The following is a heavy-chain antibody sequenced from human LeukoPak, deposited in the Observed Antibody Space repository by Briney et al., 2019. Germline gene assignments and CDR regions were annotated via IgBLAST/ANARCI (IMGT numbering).Heavy chain of an antibody. D-gene: IGHD3-10*01. CDR2: IYTSGST. J-gene: IGHJ4*02. CDR3: ARVKYYYGSGSPAFDY. Sequence: ETLSLTCTVSGGSLTGYYWSWVRQPAGKGLEWVGRIYTSGSTNYNPSLKSRVTISVDTSKHQFSLKLSSVTAADTAVYYCARVKYYYGSGSPAFDYWGQGTLVTVSS. CDR1: GGSLTGYY. V-gene: IGHV4-4*07.